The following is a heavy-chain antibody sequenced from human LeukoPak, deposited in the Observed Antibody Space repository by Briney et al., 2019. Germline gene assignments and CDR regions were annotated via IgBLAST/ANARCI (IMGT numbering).Heavy chain of an antibody. V-gene: IGHV3-23*01. CDR1: GFTFSSYD. D-gene: IGHD2-21*02. Sequence: PGGSLRLSCAASGFTFSSYDMSWVRQAPGKGLEWVSAITGSGGTTYYADSVKGRFTISKDNSKNTLYLQMNSLRAEDTAVYYCAKHTLVVTAIYYWGQGTLVTVSS. CDR3: AKHTLVVTAIYY. CDR2: ITGSGGTT. J-gene: IGHJ4*02.